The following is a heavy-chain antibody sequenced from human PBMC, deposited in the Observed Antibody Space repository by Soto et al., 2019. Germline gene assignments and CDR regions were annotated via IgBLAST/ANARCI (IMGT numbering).Heavy chain of an antibody. Sequence: SETLSLTCAFYGWSFSGYYWSLIRQPPGKGLEWIGEINHSGSTNYNPSLKSRVTISVDTSKNQFSLKLSSVTAADTAVYYCARPRRRGNYYYYGMDVWGQGTTVTVSS. CDR3: ARPRRRGNYYYYGMDV. V-gene: IGHV4-34*01. CDR1: GWSFSGYY. CDR2: INHSGST. J-gene: IGHJ6*02. D-gene: IGHD3-16*01.